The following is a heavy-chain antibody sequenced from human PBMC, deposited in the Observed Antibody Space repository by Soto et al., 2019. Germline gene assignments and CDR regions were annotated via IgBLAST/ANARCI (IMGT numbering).Heavy chain of an antibody. CDR3: AKDRGEEGLKFLEWFGGMYV. D-gene: IGHD3-3*01. CDR2: IKSDGTT. CDR1: GFSVSNYW. V-gene: IGHV3-74*01. Sequence: PGGSLRLSCAASGFSVSNYWMNWVRQAPGKGLVWVSHIKSDGTTSYADSVEGRFTVSRDDAKNTFYLQMNGLRAEDTAVYYCAKDRGEEGLKFLEWFGGMYVWGDGTTVAV. J-gene: IGHJ6*02.